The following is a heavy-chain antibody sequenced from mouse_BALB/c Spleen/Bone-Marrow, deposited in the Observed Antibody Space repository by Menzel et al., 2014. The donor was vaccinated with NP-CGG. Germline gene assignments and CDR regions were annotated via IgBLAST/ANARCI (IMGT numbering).Heavy chain of an antibody. Sequence: DVQLQESGGGLVQPGGSLRLSCATSGFTFTDYYMSWVRQPPGKALEWLGFIRNKANGYTTEYSASGKGRFTISRDNSQRHLYLQMTNLRAEDSATYYCARYGYDSFDYWGQGTTLTVSS. CDR2: IRNKANGYTT. CDR1: GFTFTDYY. V-gene: IGHV7-3*02. J-gene: IGHJ2*01. CDR3: ARYGYDSFDY. D-gene: IGHD2-2*01.